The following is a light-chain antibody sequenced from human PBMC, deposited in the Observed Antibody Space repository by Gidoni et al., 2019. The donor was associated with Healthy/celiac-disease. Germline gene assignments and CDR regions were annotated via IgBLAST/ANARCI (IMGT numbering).Light chain of an antibody. Sequence: DIQMTQSPSSLSASVGDRVTITCRASQSISSYLNVYQQKPGKAPKLLIFAASSLKSGVPSRFSGSGSGTDFTLTISSLQPEDFATYYCQQSYSTPPYTFGQXTKLEIK. CDR2: AAS. CDR3: QQSYSTPPYT. CDR1: QSISSY. J-gene: IGKJ2*01. V-gene: IGKV1-39*01.